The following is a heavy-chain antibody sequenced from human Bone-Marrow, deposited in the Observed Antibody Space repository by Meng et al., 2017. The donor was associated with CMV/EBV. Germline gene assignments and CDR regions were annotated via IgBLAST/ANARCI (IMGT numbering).Heavy chain of an antibody. Sequence: GESLKISCAASGLTFSSYAMSWVRQAPGKGLEWVSIIYSGGSSTYYVDSVKGRFTISRDDPKNTLYLQMNSLRAEDTAVYYCASKVFGVVIPRSIQTRYYYYYYGMDVWGQGTMVTVYS. CDR2: IYSGGSST. V-gene: IGHV3-23*03. D-gene: IGHD3-3*01. J-gene: IGHJ6*01. CDR3: ASKVFGVVIPRSIQTRYYYYYYGMDV. CDR1: GLTFSSYA.